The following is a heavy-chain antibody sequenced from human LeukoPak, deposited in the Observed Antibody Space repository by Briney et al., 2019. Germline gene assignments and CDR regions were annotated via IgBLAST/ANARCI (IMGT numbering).Heavy chain of an antibody. CDR1: GYSISSGYY. Sequence: PSETLSLTCAVSGYSISSGYYWGWIRQPPGKGLEWIGSIYHSGSTYYNPSLKSRVTISVDTSKNQFSLKLSSVTAADTAVHYCARHDEDTAMVTPWWFDPWGQGTLVTVSS. CDR2: IYHSGST. J-gene: IGHJ5*02. CDR3: ARHDEDTAMVTPWWFDP. V-gene: IGHV4-38-2*01. D-gene: IGHD5-18*01.